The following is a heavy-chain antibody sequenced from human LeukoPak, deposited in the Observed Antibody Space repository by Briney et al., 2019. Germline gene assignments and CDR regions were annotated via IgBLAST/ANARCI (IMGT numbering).Heavy chain of an antibody. CDR1: GYTFTKYG. J-gene: IGHJ4*02. D-gene: IGHD3-10*01. CDR2: INPNSGGT. Sequence: ASVKVSCKASGYTFTKYGITWVRQAPGQGLEWMGWINPNSGGTNYAQKFQGWVTMTRDTSISTAYMELSRLRSDDTAVYYCARDLYGSGSYFDYWGQGTLVTVSS. CDR3: ARDLYGSGSYFDY. V-gene: IGHV1-2*04.